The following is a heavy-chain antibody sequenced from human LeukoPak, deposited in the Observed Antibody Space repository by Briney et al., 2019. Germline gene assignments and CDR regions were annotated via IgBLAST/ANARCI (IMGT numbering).Heavy chain of an antibody. CDR3: ARIQTEQWRFYLGDLGDALDI. CDR2: IKQDGSEK. V-gene: IGHV3-7*01. J-gene: IGHJ3*02. Sequence: GGSLRLSCAASGFTFSSYWMSWVRQAPGKGLEWVANIKQDGSEKYYVDSVKGRFTISRDNAKNSLYLQMNSLRAEDTAVYYCARIQTEQWRFYLGDLGDALDIWGQGTMVTVSS. D-gene: IGHD6-19*01. CDR1: GFTFSSYW.